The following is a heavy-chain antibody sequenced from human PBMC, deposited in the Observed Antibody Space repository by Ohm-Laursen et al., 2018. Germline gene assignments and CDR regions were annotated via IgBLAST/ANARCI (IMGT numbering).Heavy chain of an antibody. Sequence: SLRLSCTASGFTFSSYAMSWVRQAPGKGLEWVSAISGSGGSTYYADSVKGRFTISRDNSKNTLYLQMNNLRAEDTAVYYCAKGGYPWYFDLWGRGTLVTVSS. CDR2: ISGSGGST. D-gene: IGHD5-18*01. CDR3: AKGGYPWYFDL. V-gene: IGHV3-23*01. J-gene: IGHJ2*01. CDR1: GFTFSSYA.